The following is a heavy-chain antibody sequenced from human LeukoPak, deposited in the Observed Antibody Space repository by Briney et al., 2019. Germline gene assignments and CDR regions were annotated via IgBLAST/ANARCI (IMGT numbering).Heavy chain of an antibody. Sequence: SVKVSCKASGGTFSSYAISWVRQAPGQGLEWMGGIIPIFGTANYAQKFQGRVTITADESTSTAYMELSSLRSEDTAVYYCAREAQVIYAFDIWGQGTMVTVSS. CDR2: IIPIFGTA. CDR1: GGTFSSYA. D-gene: IGHD3-16*02. V-gene: IGHV1-69*13. CDR3: AREAQVIYAFDI. J-gene: IGHJ3*02.